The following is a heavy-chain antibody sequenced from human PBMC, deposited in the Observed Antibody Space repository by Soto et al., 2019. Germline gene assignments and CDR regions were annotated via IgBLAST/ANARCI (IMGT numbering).Heavy chain of an antibody. Sequence: SETLSLTCTVSGGSVSSGSYYWSWIRQPPGKGLEWIGYIYYSGSTNYNPSLKSRVTISVDTSKNQFSLKLSSVTAADTAVYYCARGLDRYSASHYYYYYGMDVWGQGTTVTV. CDR2: IYYSGST. V-gene: IGHV4-61*01. CDR3: ARGLDRYSASHYYYYYGMDV. J-gene: IGHJ6*02. CDR1: GGSVSSGSYY. D-gene: IGHD2-21*01.